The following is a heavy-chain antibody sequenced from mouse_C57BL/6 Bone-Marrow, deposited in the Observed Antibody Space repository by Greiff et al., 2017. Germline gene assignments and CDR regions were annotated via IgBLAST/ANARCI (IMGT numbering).Heavy chain of an antibody. CDR3: ARPPGAMDY. V-gene: IGHV1-64*01. CDR2: IHPNSGST. J-gene: IGHJ4*01. Sequence: PGQGLEWIGMIHPNSGSTNYNEKFKSKAPLTVDKYSSTAYMQLSSLTSEDAAVYYCARPPGAMDYWGQGIAVTVSS.